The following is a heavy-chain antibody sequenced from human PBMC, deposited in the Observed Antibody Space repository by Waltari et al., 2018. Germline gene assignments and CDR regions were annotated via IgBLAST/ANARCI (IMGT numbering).Heavy chain of an antibody. V-gene: IGHV4-38-2*01. D-gene: IGHD2-15*01. CDR3: ARRGRLSSYFFDY. CDR1: GYSISGGDF. Sequence: QLHLQESGPGLLKPSETLSLTCAVSGYSISGGDFWGWIRQPPGKGLEWIGSIYPGGDTYFNPSLNSRVTISVDKSKNQYSLNLRSMTAADTAVYYCARRGRLSSYFFDYWGQGTLVTVSS. J-gene: IGHJ4*02. CDR2: IYPGGDT.